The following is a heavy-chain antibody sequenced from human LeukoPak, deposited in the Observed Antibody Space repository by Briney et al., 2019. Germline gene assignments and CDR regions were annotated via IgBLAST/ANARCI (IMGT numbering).Heavy chain of an antibody. CDR3: ARGTTYYDYVWGSYPQYYFDY. CDR1: GGSISSGGYS. CDR2: IYHSGST. J-gene: IGHJ4*02. V-gene: IGHV4-30-2*01. D-gene: IGHD3-16*02. Sequence: SETLSLTCSVSGGSISSGGYSWSWIRQPPGTGLEWIGYIYHSGSTYYNPSLKSRVTISVDRSKNQFSLKLSSVTAADTAVYYCARGTTYYDYVWGSYPQYYFDYWGQGTLVTVSS.